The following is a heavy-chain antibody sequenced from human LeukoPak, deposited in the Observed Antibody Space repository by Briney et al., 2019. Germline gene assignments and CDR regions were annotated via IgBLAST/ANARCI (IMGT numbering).Heavy chain of an antibody. Sequence: GRSLRLSCAASGFTFSDYYMSWIRQAPGKGLEWVSYISSSGSTIYYADSVKGRFTISRDNAKNSLYLQMNSLRAEDTVVYYCARVSRGSGWYRSFDYWGQGTLVTVSS. CDR1: GFTFSDYY. CDR2: ISSSGSTI. D-gene: IGHD6-19*01. V-gene: IGHV3-11*04. J-gene: IGHJ4*02. CDR3: ARVSRGSGWYRSFDY.